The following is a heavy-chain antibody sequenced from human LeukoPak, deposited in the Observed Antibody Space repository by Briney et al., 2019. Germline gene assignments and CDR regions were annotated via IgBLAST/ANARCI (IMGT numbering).Heavy chain of an antibody. V-gene: IGHV3-23*01. CDR1: GFTFSSYG. CDR2: IGGRDGST. CDR3: ARDRDTAMGL. D-gene: IGHD5-18*01. Sequence: GGSLRLSCAASGFTFSSYGMSWVRQAPGKGLEWVSAIGGRDGSTYYADSVKGRFTISRDNSKNTLYLQMNSLRAEDTAVYYCARDRDTAMGLWGQGTLVTVSS. J-gene: IGHJ4*02.